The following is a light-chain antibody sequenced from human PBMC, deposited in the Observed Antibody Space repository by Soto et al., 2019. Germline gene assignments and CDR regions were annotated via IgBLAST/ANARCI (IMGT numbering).Light chain of an antibody. CDR3: QQRNT. CDR1: QSISSW. CDR2: KAS. V-gene: IGKV1-5*03. Sequence: DIQMTQSPSTLSASVGDRVTITCRASQSISSWLAWYQQKPGKAPKPLIYKASTLKSGVPSRFSGSGSGTEFTLTISSLQPDDFATHYCQQRNTFGQGTRLEI. J-gene: IGKJ5*01.